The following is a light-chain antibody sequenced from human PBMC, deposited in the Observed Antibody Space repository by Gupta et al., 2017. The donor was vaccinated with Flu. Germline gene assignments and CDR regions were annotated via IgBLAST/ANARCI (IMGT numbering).Light chain of an antibody. CDR3: QRDDSLRT. J-gene: IGKJ1*01. CDR1: QSISIW. CDR2: KAS. V-gene: IGKV1-5*03. Sequence: DIQMTQSPSTLSASVGDRVTITCRASQSISIWLAWYQQKPRKVPKLLIYKASTLETGVPSRFSGSGSGTEFTLTINSLQPDDSATYYCQRDDSLRTFGQGTMVEVK.